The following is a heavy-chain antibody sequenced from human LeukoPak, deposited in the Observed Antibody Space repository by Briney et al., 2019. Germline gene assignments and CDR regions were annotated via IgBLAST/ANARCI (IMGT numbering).Heavy chain of an antibody. CDR3: ARDHRLGIADY. D-gene: IGHD2-21*01. J-gene: IGHJ4*02. Sequence: GGSLRLSCAASGFTFSSYWMSWVRQAPGKGLEWVAVISYDGSNKYYADSVKGRFTISRDNSKNTLYLQMNSLRAEDTAVYYCARDHRLGIADYWGQGTLVTVSS. CDR1: GFTFSSYW. V-gene: IGHV3-30-3*01. CDR2: ISYDGSNK.